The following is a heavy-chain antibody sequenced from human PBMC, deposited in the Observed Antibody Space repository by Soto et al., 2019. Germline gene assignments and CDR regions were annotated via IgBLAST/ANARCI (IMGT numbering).Heavy chain of an antibody. Sequence: ASVKVSCKVSGYTFTSYYMHWVRQAPGQGLEWMGIINPSGGSTSYAQKFQGRVTMTRDTSTSTVYMELSSLRSEDTAVYYCARAHTPIIAVAGDAFDIWGQGTMVTVSS. J-gene: IGHJ3*02. D-gene: IGHD6-19*01. CDR1: GYTFTSYY. CDR2: INPSGGST. CDR3: ARAHTPIIAVAGDAFDI. V-gene: IGHV1-46*01.